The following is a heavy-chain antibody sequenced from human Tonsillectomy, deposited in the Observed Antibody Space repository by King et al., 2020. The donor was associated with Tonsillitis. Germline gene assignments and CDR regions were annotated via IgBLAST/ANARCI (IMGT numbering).Heavy chain of an antibody. CDR1: GGSFSGYY. CDR3: ARGSGSNFDY. Sequence: VQLQQWGAGLLKPSETLSLTCAVYGGSFSGYYWSWIRQPPGKGLEWIGEINHSGSTNYNPSLKSRVTISVDTSKNKFSLKLSSVTAADTAVYYCARGSGSNFDYWGQGTLVTVSS. J-gene: IGHJ4*02. V-gene: IGHV4-34*01. D-gene: IGHD3-22*01. CDR2: INHSGST.